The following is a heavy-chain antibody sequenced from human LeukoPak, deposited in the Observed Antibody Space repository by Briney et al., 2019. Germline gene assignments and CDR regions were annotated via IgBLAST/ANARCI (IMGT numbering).Heavy chain of an antibody. Sequence: GGSLRLSCAASGFTFSGSAMHWVRRASGKGLEWVGRIRSKANSYATAYAASVKDRFTISRDDSKNTAYLQMNRLKTENTAVYYCTRLALEGFDYWGQGTLVTVSS. J-gene: IGHJ4*02. CDR3: TRLALEGFDY. CDR2: IRSKANSYAT. CDR1: GFTFSGSA. V-gene: IGHV3-73*01.